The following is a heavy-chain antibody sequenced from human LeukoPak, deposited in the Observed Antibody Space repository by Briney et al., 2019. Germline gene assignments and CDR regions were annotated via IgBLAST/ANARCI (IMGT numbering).Heavy chain of an antibody. V-gene: IGHV3-74*01. D-gene: IGHD2-2*02. CDR3: VRDRYYTMDV. CDR1: GFTFSSYA. CDR2: ISADESGT. J-gene: IGHJ6*02. Sequence: GGSLRLSCAASGFTFSSYAMHWVRQAPGMGLAWVSRISADESGTNYADSVKGRFTISRDNAKNTLYLQMNSLRVEDTAVYYCVRDRYYTMDVWGQGTTVTVSS.